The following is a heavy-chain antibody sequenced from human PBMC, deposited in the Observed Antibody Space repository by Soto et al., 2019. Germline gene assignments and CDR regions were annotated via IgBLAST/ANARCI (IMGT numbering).Heavy chain of an antibody. CDR2: IKQDGSEK. J-gene: IGHJ6*02. D-gene: IGHD6-13*01. CDR1: GFTFSSYW. V-gene: IGHV3-7*03. CDR3: ARDVPGIAAAGMMDV. Sequence: GGSLRLSCAASGFTFSSYWMSWVRQAPGKGLEWVANIKQDGSEKYYVDSVKGRFTISRDNAKNSLYLQMNSLRAEDTAVYYCARDVPGIAAAGMMDVWGQGTTVTVSS.